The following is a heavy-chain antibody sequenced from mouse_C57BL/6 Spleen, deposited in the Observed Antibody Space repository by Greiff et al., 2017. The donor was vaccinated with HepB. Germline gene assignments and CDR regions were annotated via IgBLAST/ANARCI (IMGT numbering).Heavy chain of an antibody. CDR3: ARDWLRGIDYAMDY. CDR1: GFTFSDYG. Sequence: EVQGVESGGGLVKPGGSLKLSCAASGFTFSDYGMHWVRQAPEKGLEWVAYISSGSSTIYYADTVKGRFTISRDNAKNTLFLQMTSLRSEDTAMYYCARDWLRGIDYAMDYWGQGTSVTVSS. V-gene: IGHV5-17*01. CDR2: ISSGSSTI. J-gene: IGHJ4*01. D-gene: IGHD2-2*01.